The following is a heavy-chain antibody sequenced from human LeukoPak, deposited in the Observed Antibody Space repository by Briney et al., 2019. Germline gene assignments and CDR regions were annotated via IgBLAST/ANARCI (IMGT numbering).Heavy chain of an antibody. D-gene: IGHD3-16*01. CDR3: ARTDVMITFGGVPAFDI. Sequence: GGSLRLSCAASGFTFSSYGMSWVRQAPGKGLEWVSVIYSGGSTYYADSVKGRFTISRDNSKNTLYLQMNSLRAEDTAVYYCARTDVMITFGGVPAFDIWGQGTMVTVSS. J-gene: IGHJ3*02. CDR1: GFTFSSYG. CDR2: IYSGGST. V-gene: IGHV3-66*01.